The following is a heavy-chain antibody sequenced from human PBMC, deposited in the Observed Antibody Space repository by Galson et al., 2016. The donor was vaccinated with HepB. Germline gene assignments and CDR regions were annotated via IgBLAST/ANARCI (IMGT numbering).Heavy chain of an antibody. CDR1: GFTFASYG. D-gene: IGHD4-17*01. Sequence: SLRLSCAASGFTFASYGMHWVRQAPAKGLEWVAFIWYDGTIKYYAVSVKGRFTISRDNSKDTLYLQMNSLRAEDTAVYYCARDYGDSNSYFNYWGQGTLVTVSS. CDR3: ARDYGDSNSYFNY. V-gene: IGHV3-33*01. J-gene: IGHJ4*02. CDR2: IWYDGTIK.